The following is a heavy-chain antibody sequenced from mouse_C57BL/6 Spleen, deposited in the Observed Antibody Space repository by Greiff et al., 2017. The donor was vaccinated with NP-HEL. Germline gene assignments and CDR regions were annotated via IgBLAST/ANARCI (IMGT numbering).Heavy chain of an antibody. D-gene: IGHD1-1*01. CDR2: ISSGGDYI. J-gene: IGHJ2*01. CDR3: TREEYGSSRFDY. V-gene: IGHV5-9-1*02. Sequence: EVKLMESGEGLVKPGGSLKLSCAASGSTFSSYAMSWVRQTPEKRLEWVAYISSGGDYIYYADTVKGRFTISRDNARNTLYLQMSSLKSEDTAMYYCTREEYGSSRFDYWGQGTTLTVSS. CDR1: GSTFSSYA.